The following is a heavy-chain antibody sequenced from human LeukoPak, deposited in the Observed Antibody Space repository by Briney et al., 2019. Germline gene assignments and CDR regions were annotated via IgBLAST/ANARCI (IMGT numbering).Heavy chain of an antibody. CDR3: GRTRFSNIGVELRDYYYYYMDV. CDR1: GGTFSNYA. D-gene: IGHD1-7*01. CDR2: IIPFIDTA. V-gene: IGHV1-69*13. J-gene: IGHJ6*03. Sequence: TVKVSCKASGGTFSNYAISWVRQAPGQGLEWMGGIIPFIDTANYAQKLQGRVTITADESTSTAYMELSSLRSEDTAVYYCGRTRFSNIGVELRDYYYYYMDVWGKGTTVTVSS.